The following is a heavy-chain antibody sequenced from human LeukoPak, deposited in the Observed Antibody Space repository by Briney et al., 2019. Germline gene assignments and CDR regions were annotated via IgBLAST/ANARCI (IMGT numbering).Heavy chain of an antibody. CDR2: IYTSGST. J-gene: IGHJ5*02. V-gene: IGHV4-61*02. CDR1: GGSISSGSYY. CDR3: ARSPLQQLARFWFDP. Sequence: SETLTLTCTVSGGSISSGSYYWSWIRQPAGKGLEWIGRIYTSGSTNYNPSLKSRVTISVDTSKNQFSLKLSSVTAADTAVYYCARSPLQQLARFWFDPWGQGTLVTVSS. D-gene: IGHD6-13*01.